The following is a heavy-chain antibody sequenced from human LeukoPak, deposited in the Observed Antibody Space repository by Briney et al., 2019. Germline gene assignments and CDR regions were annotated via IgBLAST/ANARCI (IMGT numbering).Heavy chain of an antibody. Sequence: PGVSLRLSCAASGFTFSSYSMNWVRQAPGKGLEWVSYISSSSSTIYYADSVKGRFTISRDNAKNSLYLQMNSLRDEDTAVYYCARGGPYYYDSSDAVDVWGQGTTVTVSS. V-gene: IGHV3-48*02. CDR3: ARGGPYYYDSSDAVDV. J-gene: IGHJ6*02. D-gene: IGHD3-22*01. CDR1: GFTFSSYS. CDR2: ISSSSSTI.